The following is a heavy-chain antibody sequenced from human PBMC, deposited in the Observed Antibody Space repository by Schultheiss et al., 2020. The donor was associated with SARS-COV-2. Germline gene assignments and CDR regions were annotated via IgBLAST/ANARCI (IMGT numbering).Heavy chain of an antibody. Sequence: GGSLRLSCAASGFTFSSYSMNWVRQAPGKGLEWVSYISSSSSTIYYADSVKGRFTISRDNAKNSLYLQMNRLRDEDTAVYYCARDVAGTDYWGQGTLVTVSS. CDR3: ARDVAGTDY. V-gene: IGHV3-48*02. J-gene: IGHJ4*02. CDR2: ISSSSSTI. CDR1: GFTFSSYS. D-gene: IGHD6-13*01.